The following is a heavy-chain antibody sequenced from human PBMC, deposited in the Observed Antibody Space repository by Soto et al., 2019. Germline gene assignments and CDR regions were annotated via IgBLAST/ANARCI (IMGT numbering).Heavy chain of an antibody. CDR1: GGSVNSGNYY. V-gene: IGHV4-61*01. D-gene: IGHD1-1*01. Sequence: QIQLQESGPRLVKPSETLSLTCTVSGGSVNSGNYYWSWIRHTPGKGLQWIGYIYQSGSTRYNPSLNSRITTSLATSKTQFSLKVTSVTPADKAVSYCASGTIYYSYGMDVWGQGTTVTVSS. CDR3: ASGTIYYSYGMDV. CDR2: IYQSGST. J-gene: IGHJ6*02.